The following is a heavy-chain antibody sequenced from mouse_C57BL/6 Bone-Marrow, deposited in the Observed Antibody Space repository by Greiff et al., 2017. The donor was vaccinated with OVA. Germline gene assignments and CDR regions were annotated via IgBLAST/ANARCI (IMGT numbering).Heavy chain of an antibody. CDR3: ARRDYYGSSYVGFDY. V-gene: IGHV1-18*01. J-gene: IGHJ2*01. D-gene: IGHD1-1*01. CDR2: INPNNGGT. Sequence: VQLQQSGPELVKPGASVKIPCKASGYTFTDYNMDWVKQSHGKSLEWIGDINPNNGGTIYNQKFKGKATLTVDKSSSTAYMELRSLTSEDTAVYYCARRDYYGSSYVGFDYWGQGTTLTVSS. CDR1: GYTFTDYN.